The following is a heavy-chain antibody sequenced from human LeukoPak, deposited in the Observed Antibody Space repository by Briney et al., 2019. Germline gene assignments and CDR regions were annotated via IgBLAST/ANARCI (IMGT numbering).Heavy chain of an antibody. Sequence: PGGSLRLSCAASGFTFSSYSMNWVRQAPGKGLEWVSSISSSSSYIYYADSVKGRFTISRDNVKNSLYLQMNSLRAEDTAVYYCARDGITGTSANWGQGTLVTVSS. D-gene: IGHD1-7*01. CDR2: ISSSSSYI. CDR3: ARDGITGTSAN. V-gene: IGHV3-21*01. CDR1: GFTFSSYS. J-gene: IGHJ4*02.